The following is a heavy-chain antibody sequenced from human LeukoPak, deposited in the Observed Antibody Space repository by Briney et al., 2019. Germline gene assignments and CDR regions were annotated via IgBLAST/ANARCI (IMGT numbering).Heavy chain of an antibody. D-gene: IGHD3-22*01. J-gene: IGHJ6*03. CDR2: IIPILGTA. Sequence: SVKVSCKASGGTFSSYAISWVPQAPGQGLEWIGGIIPILGTANYAQKFQGRVTITADESTSTAYMELSSLRSEDTAVYYCARRADSSGTYYYYYMDVWGKGTTVTVSS. CDR1: GGTFSSYA. CDR3: ARRADSSGTYYYYYMDV. V-gene: IGHV1-69*13.